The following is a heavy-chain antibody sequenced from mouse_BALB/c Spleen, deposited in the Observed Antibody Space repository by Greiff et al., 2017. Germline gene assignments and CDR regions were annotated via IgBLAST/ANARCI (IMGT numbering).Heavy chain of an antibody. Sequence: QVQLKQSGAELVRPGASVTLSCKASGYTFTDYEMHWVKQTPVHGLEWIGAIDPETGGTAYNQKFKGKATLTADKSSSTAYMELRSLTSEDSAVYYCTREGIIGYARYFDVWGAGTTVTVSS. CDR2: IDPETGGT. J-gene: IGHJ1*01. D-gene: IGHD2-14*01. CDR1: GYTFTDYE. V-gene: IGHV1-15*01. CDR3: TREGIIGYARYFDV.